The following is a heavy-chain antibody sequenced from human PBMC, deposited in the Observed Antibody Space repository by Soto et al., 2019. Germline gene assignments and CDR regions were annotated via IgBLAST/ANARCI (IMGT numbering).Heavy chain of an antibody. V-gene: IGHV1-69*13. D-gene: IGHD6-19*01. CDR2: LIPLLGTT. CDR1: GGTFSSDA. CDR3: ARASGYVSGWYHDY. J-gene: IGHJ4*02. Sequence: ASVKVSCKASGGTFSSDAVSWVRQAPGQGLEWMGGLIPLLGTTHYAQKFQGRVTITADESTNTAYMELSSLRSDETAVYYCARASGYVSGWYHDYWGQGTRVTVSS.